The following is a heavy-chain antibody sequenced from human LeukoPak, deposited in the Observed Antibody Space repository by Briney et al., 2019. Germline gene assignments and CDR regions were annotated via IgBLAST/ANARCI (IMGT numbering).Heavy chain of an antibody. Sequence: CETLPLTRAVYGGSFSGYYWSWIRQPPGKGLEWIGEINSSGSTNYNPSLKSRVTISVDTSKNQFSLKLSPVTAADTAVYYCARGASLVVGATDYYYMDVWGKGTTVAVSS. CDR1: GGSFSGYY. D-gene: IGHD1-26*01. CDR2: INSSGST. CDR3: ARGASLVVGATDYYYMDV. V-gene: IGHV4-34*01. J-gene: IGHJ6*03.